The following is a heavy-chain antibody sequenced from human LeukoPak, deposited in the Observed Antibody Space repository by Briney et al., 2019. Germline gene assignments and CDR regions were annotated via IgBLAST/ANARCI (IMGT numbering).Heavy chain of an antibody. V-gene: IGHV3-30*02. Sequence: GGSLRLSCAASGFTFSSYGMHWVRQAPGKGLEWVAFIRYDGSNKYYADSVKGRFTISRDNAKNSLFLQMNSLRAEDTAVYYCARGTLNIPGEHGAFDYWGQGTLVTVSS. CDR2: IRYDGSNK. CDR3: ARGTLNIPGEHGAFDY. J-gene: IGHJ4*02. CDR1: GFTFSSYG. D-gene: IGHD1-14*01.